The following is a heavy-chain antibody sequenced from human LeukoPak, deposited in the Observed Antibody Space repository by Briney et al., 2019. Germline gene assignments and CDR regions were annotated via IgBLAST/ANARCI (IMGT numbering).Heavy chain of an antibody. CDR3: TTPGGGDLYYWYFDL. V-gene: IGHV3-15*01. Sequence: PGGSLRLSCAASGFTFSNAWMSCVRQAPGKGLEWVGRIKSKTDGGTTDYAAPVKGRFTISRDDSKNTLYLQMNSLKTEDTAVYYCTTPGGGDLYYWYFDLWGRGTLVTVSS. CDR1: GFTFSNAW. CDR2: IKSKTDGGTT. D-gene: IGHD2-21*02. J-gene: IGHJ2*01.